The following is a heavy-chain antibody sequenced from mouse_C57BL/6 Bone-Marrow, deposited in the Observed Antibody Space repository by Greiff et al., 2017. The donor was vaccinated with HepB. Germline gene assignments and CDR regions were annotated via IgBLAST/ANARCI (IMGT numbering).Heavy chain of an antibody. Sequence: EVKLMESEGGLVQPGSSMKLSCTASGFTFSDYYMAWVRQVPEKGLEWVANINYDGSSTYYLDSLKSRFIISRDNAKNILYLQMSSLKSEDTATYYCARVSYDGPLDYWGQGTTLTVSS. CDR1: GFTFSDYY. D-gene: IGHD2-3*01. CDR3: ARVSYDGPLDY. CDR2: INYDGSST. J-gene: IGHJ2*01. V-gene: IGHV5-16*01.